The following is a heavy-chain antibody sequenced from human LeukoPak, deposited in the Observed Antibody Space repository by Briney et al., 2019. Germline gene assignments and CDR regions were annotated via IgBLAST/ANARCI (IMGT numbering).Heavy chain of an antibody. CDR2: TSYDGRNR. CDR1: GFAFGRYT. J-gene: IGHJ4*02. CDR3: ARSNGYFDY. Sequence: GGSLRLSCAASGFAFGRYTMHWVRQAPGKGLEWVAVTSYDGRNRYYADSVKGRFTISRDNSNNTLYLQMNSLRTEDTAMYYCARSNGYFDYWGQGTLATVSS. V-gene: IGHV3-30*04. D-gene: IGHD2-8*01.